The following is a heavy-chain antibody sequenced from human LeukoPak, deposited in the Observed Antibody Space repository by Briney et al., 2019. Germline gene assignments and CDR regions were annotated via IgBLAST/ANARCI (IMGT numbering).Heavy chain of an antibody. V-gene: IGHV3-11*01. CDR1: GFTFSDYY. J-gene: IGHJ4*02. D-gene: IGHD1-1*01. CDR3: ARGLGTQEYFDY. CDR2: ISASGRTT. Sequence: GGSLRLSCAASGFTFSDYYMSWIRQAPGKGLEWISYISASGRTTYYADSVKGRFTISRDNAKNSLYLVMDSLRAEDTAVYFCARGLGTQEYFDYWGQGSRVSVSS.